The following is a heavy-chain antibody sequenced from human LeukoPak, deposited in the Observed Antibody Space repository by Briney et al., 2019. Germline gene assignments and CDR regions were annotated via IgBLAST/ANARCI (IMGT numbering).Heavy chain of an antibody. V-gene: IGHV4-39*01. CDR1: GGSIISSSYY. Sequence: SETLSLTCTVSGGSIISSSYYWGWIRQPRGRGREWIGNIYYSGNPYYNPSLKSRVTISVATSKNQFSLKLSSVTAAATAVYYCARHENGDNYFDNWGQGTLVSVSA. J-gene: IGHJ4*02. CDR3: ARHENGDNYFDN. D-gene: IGHD3-10*01. CDR2: IYYSGNP.